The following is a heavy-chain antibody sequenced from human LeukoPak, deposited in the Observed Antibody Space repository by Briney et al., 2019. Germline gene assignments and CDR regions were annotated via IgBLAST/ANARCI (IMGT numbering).Heavy chain of an antibody. Sequence: GGSLRLSCAASGFTFSSYWMSWVRQAPGKGLEWVGRIKRKSDGGTTDYAAPVKGRFTISRDDSKNTLYLQMNSLKSEDTAVYYCTTELDVRPNHYWGQGTLVTVSS. D-gene: IGHD1-14*01. CDR3: TTELDVRPNHY. V-gene: IGHV3-15*01. J-gene: IGHJ4*02. CDR2: IKRKSDGGTT. CDR1: GFTFSSYW.